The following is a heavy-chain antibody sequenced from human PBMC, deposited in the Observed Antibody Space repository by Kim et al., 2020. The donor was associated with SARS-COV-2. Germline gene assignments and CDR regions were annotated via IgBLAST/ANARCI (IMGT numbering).Heavy chain of an antibody. V-gene: IGHV3-33*01. CDR3: ARTLVLSGYYGMDV. J-gene: IGHJ6*02. D-gene: IGHD3-10*01. CDR1: GFTFSSYG. CDR2: IWYDGSNK. Sequence: GGSLRLSCAASGFTFSSYGMHWVRQAPCKGLEWVAVIWYDGSNKYYADSVKGRFTISRDNSKNTLYLQMNSLRAEDTAVYYCARTLVLSGYYGMDVWGQG.